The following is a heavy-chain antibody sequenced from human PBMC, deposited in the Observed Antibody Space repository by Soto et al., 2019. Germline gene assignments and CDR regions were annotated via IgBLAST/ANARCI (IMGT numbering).Heavy chain of an antibody. D-gene: IGHD4-17*01. J-gene: IGHJ6*03. CDR3: ARGGGDYAKTTYYYYYYMDV. V-gene: IGHV4-31*03. Sequence: SETLSLTCTVSGGSISSGGYYWSWIRQHPGKGLEWIGYIYYSGSTYYNPSLKSRVTISVDTSKNQFSLKLSSVTAADTAVYYCARGGGDYAKTTYYYYYYMDVWGKGTTVTVSS. CDR1: GGSISSGGYY. CDR2: IYYSGST.